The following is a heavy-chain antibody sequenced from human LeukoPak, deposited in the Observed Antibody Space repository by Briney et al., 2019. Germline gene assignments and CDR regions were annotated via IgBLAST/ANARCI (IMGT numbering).Heavy chain of an antibody. Sequence: SETLSLTCTVSGVSISSSNSYWGWIRQPPGKGLEWIGSIYYSGNTYYNASLRSQVSISIDTSKNQFSLKLSSVNAADTAVYYCARQTGSGLFILPGGQGTLVTVSS. V-gene: IGHV4-39*01. CDR1: GVSISSSNSY. J-gene: IGHJ4*02. CDR3: ARQTGSGLFILP. CDR2: IYYSGNT. D-gene: IGHD3/OR15-3a*01.